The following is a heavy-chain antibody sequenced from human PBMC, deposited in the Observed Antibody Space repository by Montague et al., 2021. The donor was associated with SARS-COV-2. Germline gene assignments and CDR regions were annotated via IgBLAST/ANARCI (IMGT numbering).Heavy chain of an antibody. D-gene: IGHD6-13*01. CDR3: ARGHYSSSWYGIRYYFDY. V-gene: IGHV4-34*01. CDR1: VHSGIVDY. Sequence: SETLSLTCAVYVHSGIVDYRSWTHQPPGERLSWIGEIYHSVSTNNNPSLKSRVTISVDTSKNQFSLKLSSVTAADTAVYYCARGHYSSSWYGIRYYFDYWGQGTLVTVSS. J-gene: IGHJ4*02. CDR2: IYHSVST.